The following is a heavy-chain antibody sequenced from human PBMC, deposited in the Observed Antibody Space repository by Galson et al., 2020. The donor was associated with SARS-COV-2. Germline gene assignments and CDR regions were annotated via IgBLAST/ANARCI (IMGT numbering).Heavy chain of an antibody. CDR3: ARDTSGYYLNPKFDY. D-gene: IGHD3-22*01. Sequence: ASVKVSCKASGYTFTGYYMHWVRQAPGQGLECMGRINPNSGGTDYAQKFQGRVTMTRDTSISTAYMELSRLISDDTAVYYCARDTSGYYLNPKFDYWGQGTLVTVSS. CDR2: INPNSGGT. V-gene: IGHV1-2*06. CDR1: GYTFTGYY. J-gene: IGHJ4*02.